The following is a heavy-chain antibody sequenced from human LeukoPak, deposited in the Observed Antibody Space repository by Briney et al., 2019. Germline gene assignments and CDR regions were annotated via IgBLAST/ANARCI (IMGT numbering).Heavy chain of an antibody. J-gene: IGHJ3*02. Sequence: SVKVSCKASGGTFSSYAISWVRQAPGQGLEWMGGIIPIFGTANYAQKFQGRVTITTDESTSTAYMELSSLRSEDTAVYYCARAGYGKDAFDIWGQGTMVTVSS. CDR2: IIPIFGTA. CDR1: GGTFSSYA. V-gene: IGHV1-69*05. D-gene: IGHD1-1*01. CDR3: ARAGYGKDAFDI.